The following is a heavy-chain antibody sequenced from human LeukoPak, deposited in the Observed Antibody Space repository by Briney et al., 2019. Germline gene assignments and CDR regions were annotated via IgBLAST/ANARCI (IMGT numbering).Heavy chain of an antibody. CDR1: GGSISGSDW. D-gene: IGHD6-19*01. Sequence: SGTLSLTCVVSGGSISGSDWWSWVRQPPGKGLEWIGEIYHSGSTNYNPSLKSRVTISVDKSKNQFSLKLSSVTAADTAAYYCVRAAAVSGHFDYWGQGTLVTVSS. V-gene: IGHV4-4*02. J-gene: IGHJ4*02. CDR3: VRAAAVSGHFDY. CDR2: IYHSGST.